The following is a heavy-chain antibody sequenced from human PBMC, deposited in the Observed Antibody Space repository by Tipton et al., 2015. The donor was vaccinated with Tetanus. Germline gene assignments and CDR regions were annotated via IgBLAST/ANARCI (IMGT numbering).Heavy chain of an antibody. J-gene: IGHJ4*02. D-gene: IGHD4-11*01. CDR2: VSYSGRT. CDR3: VRAPYSSPGQYYFDS. Sequence: TLSLTCTVSGGSVRSGDFSWNWIRQLPGKGLEWLAYVSYSGRTNSNYFLKSRITISQHTSKNQFSLRLTSVTAADTAVYYCVRAPYSSPGQYYFDSWGRGTLVTVSS. CDR1: GGSVRSGDFS. V-gene: IGHV4-61*08.